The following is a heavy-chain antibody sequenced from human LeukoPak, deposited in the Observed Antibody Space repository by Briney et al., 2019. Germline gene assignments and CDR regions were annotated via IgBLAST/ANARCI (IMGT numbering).Heavy chain of an antibody. J-gene: IGHJ1*01. CDR1: GFTFDDYG. V-gene: IGHV3-20*01. Sequence: GGSLRLSCAASGFTFDDYGMSWVRQAPGKGLEWASGINWNGGSTGYADSVKGRFTISRDNAKNSLYLQMNSLRAEDTALYHCARWAKGRDMDEYFQHWGQGTLVTVSS. CDR3: ARWAKGRDMDEYFQH. CDR2: INWNGGST. D-gene: IGHD5-24*01.